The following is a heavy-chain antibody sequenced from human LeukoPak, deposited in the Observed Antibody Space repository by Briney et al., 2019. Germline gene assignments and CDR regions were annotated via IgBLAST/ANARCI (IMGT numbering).Heavy chain of an antibody. V-gene: IGHV3-23*01. CDR3: AKDPGYSYGYPFDY. CDR2: ISGSGGST. D-gene: IGHD5-18*01. J-gene: IGHJ4*02. Sequence: GGSLRLSCAASGFTFSSYAMSWVRQAPGKGLEWVSAISGSGGSTYYAASVKGRFTISRDNSKNTLYLQMNSLRAEDTAVYYCAKDPGYSYGYPFDYWGQGTLVTVSS. CDR1: GFTFSSYA.